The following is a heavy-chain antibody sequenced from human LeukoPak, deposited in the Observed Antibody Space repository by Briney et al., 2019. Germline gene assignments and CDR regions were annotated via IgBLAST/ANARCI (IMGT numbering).Heavy chain of an antibody. Sequence: GGSLRLSCAASGFTFSSYEMNWVRQAPGKGLEWVANIKQDGSEKYYVDSVKGRFTISRDNAKNSLYLQMNSLRAEDTAVYYCARRYSGYDYLGGYYYYYMDVWGKGTTVTVSS. D-gene: IGHD5-12*01. V-gene: IGHV3-7*01. CDR1: GFTFSSYE. J-gene: IGHJ6*03. CDR3: ARRYSGYDYLGGYYYYYMDV. CDR2: IKQDGSEK.